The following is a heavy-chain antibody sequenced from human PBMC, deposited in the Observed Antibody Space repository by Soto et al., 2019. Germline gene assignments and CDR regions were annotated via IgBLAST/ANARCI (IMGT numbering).Heavy chain of an antibody. Sequence: QVQVVESGGGVVQPGRSLRLSCAASGFTFSTYGMHWVRQAPGQGLEWVAFISYNGGKIYYADSVKGRFTISRDSSRNTVFLQMNSLRAEDTAVYYCARDTSRVQALFFYAYYYYGMDVWGLGTTVSVSS. CDR3: ARDTSRVQALFFYAYYYYGMDV. D-gene: IGHD3-10*01. CDR1: GFTFSTYG. CDR2: ISYNGGKI. V-gene: IGHV3-30*03. J-gene: IGHJ6*02.